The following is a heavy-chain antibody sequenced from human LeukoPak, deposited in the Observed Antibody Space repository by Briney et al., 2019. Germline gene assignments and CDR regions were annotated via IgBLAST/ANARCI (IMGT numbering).Heavy chain of an antibody. J-gene: IGHJ4*02. V-gene: IGHV4-59*01. CDR2: IYYSGST. CDR1: GGSISSYY. CDR3: ARGGYSYPYYFDY. Sequence: SETLSLTCTVSGGSISSYYWSWIRQPPGKGLEWIGYIYYSGSTNYNPSLKSRVTISVDTSKNQFSLKLSSVTAADTAVYYCARGGYSYPYYFDYWGQGTLVTVSS. D-gene: IGHD5-18*01.